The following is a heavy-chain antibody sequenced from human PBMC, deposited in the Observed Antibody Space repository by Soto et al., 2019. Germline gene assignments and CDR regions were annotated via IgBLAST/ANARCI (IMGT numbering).Heavy chain of an antibody. Sequence: QVQLVESGGGVVQPGRSLRLSCAASGFTFSSYAMHWVRQAPGKGLEWVAVISYDGSNKYYADSVKGRFTISRDNSKNTLYLQMYSLRAEDTAVYYCAKERQQLDYWGQGTLVTVSS. CDR3: AKERQQLDY. J-gene: IGHJ4*02. D-gene: IGHD6-13*01. CDR1: GFTFSSYA. CDR2: ISYDGSNK. V-gene: IGHV3-30-3*01.